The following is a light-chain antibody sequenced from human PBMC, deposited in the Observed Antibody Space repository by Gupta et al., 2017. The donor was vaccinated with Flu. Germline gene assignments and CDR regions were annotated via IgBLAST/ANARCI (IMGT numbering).Light chain of an antibody. CDR2: EAS. J-gene: IGKJ2*01. V-gene: IGKV3-11*01. Sequence: PVSSAPGERTTLSSSANRSVRSELAWYQQNPGQAPRLLIYEASNRATGLPARFSGSGSGTDFTLTISILDAEDVAVYYCQQRIECPHTFGQGTKLEIK. CDR3: QQRIECPHT. CDR1: RSVRSE.